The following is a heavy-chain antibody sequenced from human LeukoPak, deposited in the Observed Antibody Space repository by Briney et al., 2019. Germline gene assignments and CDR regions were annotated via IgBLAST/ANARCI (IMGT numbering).Heavy chain of an antibody. CDR1: GFTFSSYW. V-gene: IGHV3-74*01. D-gene: IGHD3-9*01. CDR3: AREGRSTPGFDWLLYDWFDP. Sequence: PGGSLRLSCAASGFTFSSYWMHWVRQAPGKGLVWVSRINSDGSSTSYADSVKGRFTISRDNAKNTLYLQMNSLRAEDTAVYYCAREGRSTPGFDWLLYDWFDPWGQGTLVTVSS. J-gene: IGHJ5*02. CDR2: INSDGSST.